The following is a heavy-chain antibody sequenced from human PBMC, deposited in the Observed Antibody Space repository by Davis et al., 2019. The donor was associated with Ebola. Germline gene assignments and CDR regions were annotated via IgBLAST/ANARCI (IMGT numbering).Heavy chain of an antibody. J-gene: IGHJ3*01. Sequence: PGGSLRLSCVVSGLTFSDHHMDWVRQAPGKGLEWVGRIRTKTYSYTTENAASVKGRFTISRDDSRSSLYLQMNSLKTEDTAVYYCVRGLGYAYGYEVSHFWGQGTMVTVSS. D-gene: IGHD5-18*01. CDR1: GLTFSDHH. V-gene: IGHV3-72*01. CDR3: VRGLGYAYGYEVSHF. CDR2: IRTKTYSYTT.